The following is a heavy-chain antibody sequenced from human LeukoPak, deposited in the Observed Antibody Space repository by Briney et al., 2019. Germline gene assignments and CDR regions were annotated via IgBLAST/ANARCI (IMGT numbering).Heavy chain of an antibody. Sequence: GGSLRLSCAASGFTFSSYGMHWVRQAPGKGLEWVAVISYDGSNKYYADSVKGRFTISRDNSKNTLYLQMNSLRAEDTAVYFCAKKGYADSGTYLYYFDYWGQGTLVTVSS. CDR2: ISYDGSNK. J-gene: IGHJ4*02. CDR1: GFTFSSYG. CDR3: AKKGYADSGTYLYYFDY. V-gene: IGHV3-30*18. D-gene: IGHD3-10*01.